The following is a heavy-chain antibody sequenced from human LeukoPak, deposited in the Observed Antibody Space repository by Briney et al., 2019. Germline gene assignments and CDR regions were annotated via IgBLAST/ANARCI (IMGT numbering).Heavy chain of an antibody. CDR1: GFAFNNYA. J-gene: IGHJ4*02. CDR3: ARGLPATLLDY. V-gene: IGHV3-23*01. D-gene: IGHD2-2*01. CDR2: ISGRGGHT. Sequence: GGSLRLSCAASGFAFNNYAMNWVRQAPGKGLEWVSTISGRGGHTYYADSVKGRFTISRDNAKNSLYLQMNSLRAEDTAIYYCARGLPATLLDYWGQGTLVTVSS.